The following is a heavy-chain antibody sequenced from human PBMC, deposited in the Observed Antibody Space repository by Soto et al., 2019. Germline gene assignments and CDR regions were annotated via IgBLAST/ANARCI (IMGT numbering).Heavy chain of an antibody. V-gene: IGHV4-31*03. CDR3: ASPSCTNGVCYAFDL. D-gene: IGHD2-8*01. CDR1: GGSISSGGYY. J-gene: IGHJ3*01. Sequence: PSETLSLTCTVSGGSISSGGYYWSWIRQHPGKGLEWIGYIYYSGSTNYNPSLKSRVTISVDTSKSQFSLMLSSVTAADTAVYYCASPSCTNGVCYAFDLWGQGTMVTVSS. CDR2: IYYSGST.